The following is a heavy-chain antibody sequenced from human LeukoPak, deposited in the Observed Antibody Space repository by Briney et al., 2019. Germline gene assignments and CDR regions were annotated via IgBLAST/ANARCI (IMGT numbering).Heavy chain of an antibody. CDR2: IDPNSGGT. V-gene: IGHV1-2*06. J-gene: IGHJ6*03. Sequence: ASVKVSCKASGHTFTGYYMHWVRQAPGQGLEWMGRIDPNSGGTNYAEKFQGRVTMTRDTSISTAYMELSRLRSDDTAVYYCARDSATSGYYYMDVWGKGTTVTVSS. CDR1: GHTFTGYY. CDR3: ARDSATSGYYYMDV. D-gene: IGHD1-26*01.